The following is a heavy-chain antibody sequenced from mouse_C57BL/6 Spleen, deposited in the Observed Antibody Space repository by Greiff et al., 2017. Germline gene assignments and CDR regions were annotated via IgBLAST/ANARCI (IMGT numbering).Heavy chain of an antibody. Sequence: DVMLVESGGDLVKPGGSLKLSCAASGFTFSSYGMSWVRQTPDKRLEWVATISSGGSYTYYPDSVKGRFTISRDNAKNTLYLQMRSLKSEDTAMYYCARGWTTVVATKAMDYWGQGTSVTVSS. D-gene: IGHD1-1*01. CDR2: ISSGGSYT. CDR3: ARGWTTVVATKAMDY. CDR1: GFTFSSYG. V-gene: IGHV5-6*02. J-gene: IGHJ4*01.